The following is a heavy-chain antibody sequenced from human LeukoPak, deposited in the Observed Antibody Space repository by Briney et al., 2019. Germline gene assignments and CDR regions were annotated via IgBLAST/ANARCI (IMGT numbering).Heavy chain of an antibody. CDR3: ARGSAWDY. J-gene: IGHJ4*02. Sequence: GGSLRLSCAASGFTFSSYAMHWVRQAPGKGLEWVAVISYDGSNKYYADSVKGRFTISRDNSKNTLYLQMNSLRAGDTAVYYCARGSAWDYWGQGTLVTVSS. V-gene: IGHV3-30*04. CDR1: GFTFSSYA. CDR2: ISYDGSNK.